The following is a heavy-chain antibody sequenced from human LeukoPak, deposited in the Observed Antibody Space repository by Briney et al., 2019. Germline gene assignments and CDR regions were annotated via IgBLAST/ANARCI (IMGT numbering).Heavy chain of an antibody. CDR3: ARAARNDYYDSSGYYGGILYYFDY. CDR1: GGSIRSGSYY. D-gene: IGHD3-22*01. Sequence: SQTLSLTRPVSGGSIRSGSYYWRWLPQPAGKGLEGIGRIYTSASTNYNPSLQSRVTISVDTSKNQFSLQLSSVTAPDKAVYYCARAARNDYYDSSGYYGGILYYFDYWGQGTLVTVSS. J-gene: IGHJ4*02. CDR2: IYTSAST. V-gene: IGHV4-61*02.